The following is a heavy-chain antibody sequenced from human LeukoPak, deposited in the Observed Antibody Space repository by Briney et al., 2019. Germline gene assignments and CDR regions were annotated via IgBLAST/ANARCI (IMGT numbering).Heavy chain of an antibody. CDR1: GGSISSYY. Sequence: SETLSLTCTVSGGSISSYYWSWIRQPPGKGLEWIGYIYYSGSTNYNPSLKSRVTISVDTSKNQFSLKLSSVTAADTAVYYCARVRRYYYYYMDVWGKGTTVTVSS. CDR3: ARVRRYYYYYMDV. V-gene: IGHV4-59*01. J-gene: IGHJ6*03. CDR2: IYYSGST.